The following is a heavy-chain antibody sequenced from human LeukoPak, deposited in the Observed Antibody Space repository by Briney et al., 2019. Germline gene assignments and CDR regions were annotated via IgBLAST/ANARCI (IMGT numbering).Heavy chain of an antibody. Sequence: GGSLRLSCVGSGFTSIAYALNWVRQAPGKGLEWVGRIKSKTDGGTTDYAAPVKGRFTISRDDSKNTLYLQMNSLKTEDTAVYYCTTGGGGYWGQGTLVTVSS. CDR3: TTGGGGY. CDR2: IKSKTDGGTT. V-gene: IGHV3-15*07. CDR1: GFTSIAYA. D-gene: IGHD3-3*01. J-gene: IGHJ4*02.